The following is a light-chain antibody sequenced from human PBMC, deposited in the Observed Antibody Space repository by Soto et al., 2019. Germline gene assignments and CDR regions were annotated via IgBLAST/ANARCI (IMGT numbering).Light chain of an antibody. Sequence: DIVMTHSPLSLPVTPGEPASISCSSSHSLLHRNGYNYLDWYLQKPGQSPQLLIYLGSNRSSGVPDRFSGSGSGTDFTLKISRVEAEDVGVYYCMQPLQSWTFGQGTKVDIK. CDR2: LGS. CDR1: HSLLHRNGYNY. V-gene: IGKV2-28*01. J-gene: IGKJ1*01. CDR3: MQPLQSWT.